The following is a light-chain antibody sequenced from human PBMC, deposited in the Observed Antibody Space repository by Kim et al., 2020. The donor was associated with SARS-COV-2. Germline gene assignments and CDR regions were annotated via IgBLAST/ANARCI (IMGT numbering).Light chain of an antibody. V-gene: IGKV3-11*01. Sequence: EIVLTQSPATLSLSPGGRATISCRASQTVNSYLAWYQQKPGQAPRLLIYDASRGATGIPARFSGSGSGTDFILTINNLEPEDFAVYYCQQRKNWPLTFGQGTRLEIK. CDR2: DAS. CDR3: QQRKNWPLT. J-gene: IGKJ5*01. CDR1: QTVNSY.